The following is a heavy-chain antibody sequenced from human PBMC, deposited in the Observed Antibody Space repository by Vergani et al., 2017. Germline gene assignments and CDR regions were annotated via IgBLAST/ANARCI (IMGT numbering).Heavy chain of an antibody. CDR3: ASIARAPTRRNPPPDY. V-gene: IGHV4-34*01. J-gene: IGHJ4*02. Sequence: QVQLQEWGAGLLKTSETLSLTCGVSGGSFSDYYWSWICQAPGMGLEWIGEVNHGGSTNYNPSLKSRVSISVDTSKNQFSLQLTSVTAAASALYFCASIARAPTRRNPPPDYWGQGILVTVSS. D-gene: IGHD3-16*02. CDR2: VNHGGST. CDR1: GGSFSDYY.